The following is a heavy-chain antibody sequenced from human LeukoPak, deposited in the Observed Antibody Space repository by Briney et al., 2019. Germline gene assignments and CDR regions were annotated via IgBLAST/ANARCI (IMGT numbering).Heavy chain of an antibody. V-gene: IGHV3-7*01. CDR1: GFTFSSYW. CDR2: IKQDGSEK. J-gene: IGHJ4*02. CDR3: ARLYYDFWSGHLGLDY. D-gene: IGHD3-3*01. Sequence: PGGSLRLSCAASGFTFSSYWMSWVRQAPGKGLEWVANIKQDGSEKYYVDSVKGRFTISRDNAKNSLYLQMNGLRAEDTAVYYCARLYYDFWSGHLGLDYWGQGTLVTVSS.